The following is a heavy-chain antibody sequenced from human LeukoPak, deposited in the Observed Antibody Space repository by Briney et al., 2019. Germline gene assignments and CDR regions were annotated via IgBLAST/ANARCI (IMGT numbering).Heavy chain of an antibody. Sequence: SETLSPPFTVPGGSISSYYRSWIRQPPGKGLEWIGYIYYSGSTHYNPSLKSRVTISVDTSKNQFSLKLSSVTAADTAVYYCARTRTTLYYYYYMDVWGKGTTVTVSS. CDR1: GGSISSYY. CDR2: IYYSGST. V-gene: IGHV4-59*01. J-gene: IGHJ6*03. D-gene: IGHD4-11*01. CDR3: ARTRTTLYYYYYMDV.